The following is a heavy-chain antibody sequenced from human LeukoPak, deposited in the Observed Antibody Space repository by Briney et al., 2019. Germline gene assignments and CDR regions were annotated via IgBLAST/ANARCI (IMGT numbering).Heavy chain of an antibody. CDR1: GYTFTSYD. CDR2: MNPNSGNT. CDR3: AREDRHMNWFDP. J-gene: IGHJ5*02. Sequence: GASVKVSCKXSGYTFTSYDINWVRQATGQGLEWMGWMNPNSGNTGYAQKFQGRVAITRNTSISTAYMELSSLRSDDTAVYYCAREDRHMNWFDPWGRGTLVTVSS. V-gene: IGHV1-8*03.